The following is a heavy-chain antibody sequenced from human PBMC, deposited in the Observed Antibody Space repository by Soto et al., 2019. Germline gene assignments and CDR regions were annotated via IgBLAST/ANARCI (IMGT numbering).Heavy chain of an antibody. D-gene: IGHD5-12*01. V-gene: IGHV3-33*01. CDR2: IWYDGSNK. CDR1: GFTFSSYG. CDR3: ARGDGYVFDY. J-gene: IGHJ4*02. Sequence: QVQLVESGGGVVQPGRSLRLSCAASGFTFSSYGMHWVRQAPGKGLEWVAVIWYDGSNKYYADYVKGRFAISRDNSKNALYLQMISLSADDTAVYYCARGDGYVFDYWGQGTLVTVSS.